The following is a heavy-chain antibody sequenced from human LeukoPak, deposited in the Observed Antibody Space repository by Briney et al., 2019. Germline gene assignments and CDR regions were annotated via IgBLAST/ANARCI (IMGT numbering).Heavy chain of an antibody. J-gene: IGHJ4*02. CDR3: ARGPYDYVWGSHQRAFFDY. D-gene: IGHD3-16*01. CDR2: INPNSGGT. V-gene: IGHV1-2*02. CDR1: GYTFTGYY. Sequence: GASVKVSCKASGYTFTGYYMHWVRQAPGQGLEWMGWINPNSGGTNYAQKFQGRVTMTRDTSISTAYMELSRLRSDDTAVYYCARGPYDYVWGSHQRAFFDYWGQGTLVTVSS.